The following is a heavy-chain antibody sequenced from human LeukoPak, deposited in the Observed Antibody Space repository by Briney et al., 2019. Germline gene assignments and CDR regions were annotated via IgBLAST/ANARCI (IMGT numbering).Heavy chain of an antibody. J-gene: IGHJ3*02. Sequence: GESLQISCKGSGYSFTSYWIGWVRQLPGKGLEWMGIIYPGDSDTRYSPSFQGQVTISADKSISTAYLQWSSLKASDTAIYYCARLPDFVVTHAFDIWGQGTMVTVSS. CDR3: ARLPDFVVTHAFDI. V-gene: IGHV5-51*01. D-gene: IGHD2-21*02. CDR2: IYPGDSDT. CDR1: GYSFTSYW.